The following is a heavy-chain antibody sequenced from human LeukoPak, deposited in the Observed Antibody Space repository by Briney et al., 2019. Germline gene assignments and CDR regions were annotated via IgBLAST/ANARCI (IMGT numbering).Heavy chain of an antibody. V-gene: IGHV4-38-2*01. CDR2: IFHSGST. CDR3: ARRSPYYYMDV. D-gene: IGHD1-26*01. J-gene: IGHJ6*03. CDR1: TYSISSGYY. Sequence: SETLSLTCAVSTYSISSGYYWGWVRQPPGKGLEWIGSIFHSGSTYYNPSLKSRVTISVDTSKNQFSLKLTSVTAADTAVYYCARRSPYYYMDVWGKGTTVTVSS.